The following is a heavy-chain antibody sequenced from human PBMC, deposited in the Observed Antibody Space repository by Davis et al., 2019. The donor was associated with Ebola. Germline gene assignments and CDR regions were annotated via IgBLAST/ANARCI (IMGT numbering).Heavy chain of an antibody. CDR1: GFTFGDYA. Sequence: GGSLRLSCAASGFTFGDYAMSWVRQAPGKGLEWVGFIRSKAYGGTTEYAASVKGRFTISRDDSKGIAYLQMNSLKTEDTALYYCNRETGGHPDYWGQGTLVTVSS. CDR2: IRSKAYGGTT. J-gene: IGHJ4*02. V-gene: IGHV3-49*04. CDR3: NRETGGHPDY. D-gene: IGHD2-8*02.